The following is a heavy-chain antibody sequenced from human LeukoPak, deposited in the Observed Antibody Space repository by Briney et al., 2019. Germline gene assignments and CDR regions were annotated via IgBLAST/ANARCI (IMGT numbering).Heavy chain of an antibody. CDR2: IYYSGST. CDR3: ARDRQDSSSWYPGFDY. J-gene: IGHJ4*02. CDR1: GGSISSSSYY. Sequence: PSETLSLTCTASGGSISSSSYYWGWIRQPPGKGLEWIGSIYYSGSTYYNPSLKSRVTISVDTSKNQFSLKLSSVTAADTAVYYCARDRQDSSSWYPGFDYWGQGTLVTVSS. D-gene: IGHD6-13*01. V-gene: IGHV4-39*07.